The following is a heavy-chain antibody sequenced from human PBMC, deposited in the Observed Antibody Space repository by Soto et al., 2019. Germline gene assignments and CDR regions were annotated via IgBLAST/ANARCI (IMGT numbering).Heavy chain of an antibody. Sequence: SETLSLTCAVYGGSFSGYYWSWIRQPPGKGLEWIGEINHSGSTNYNPSLKSRVTISVDTSKNQFSLKLSSVTAADTAVYYCARGGSGYRYSGSSLYYYYGMDVWGQGTTVTVSS. D-gene: IGHD1-26*01. V-gene: IGHV4-34*01. J-gene: IGHJ6*02. CDR1: GGSFSGYY. CDR3: ARGGSGYRYSGSSLYYYYGMDV. CDR2: INHSGST.